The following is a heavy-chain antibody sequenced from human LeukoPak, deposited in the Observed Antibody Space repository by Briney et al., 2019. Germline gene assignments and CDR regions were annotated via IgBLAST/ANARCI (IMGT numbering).Heavy chain of an antibody. CDR2: IYTSGST. CDR1: GGSISSYY. V-gene: IGHV4-4*07. D-gene: IGHD6-13*01. J-gene: IGHJ4*02. CDR3: ARASGGYSSSWYSFFFDY. Sequence: SETLSLTCTVSGGSISSYYWSWIRQPAGKGLEWIGRIYTSGSTNYNPSLKSRVTMSVDTSKNQFSLKLSSVTAADTAVYYCARASGGYSSSWYSFFFDYWGQGTLVTVSS.